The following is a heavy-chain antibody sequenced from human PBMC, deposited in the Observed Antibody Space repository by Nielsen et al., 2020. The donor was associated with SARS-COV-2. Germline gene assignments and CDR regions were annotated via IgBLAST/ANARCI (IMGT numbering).Heavy chain of an antibody. CDR2: ISGSGGST. CDR1: GFTFSSYA. V-gene: IGHV3-23*01. CDR3: AKGLKWEPYDAFDI. J-gene: IGHJ3*02. D-gene: IGHD1-26*01. Sequence: GESLKISCAASGFTFSSYAMSWVRQASGKGLEWVSAISGSGGSTYYADSVKGRFTISRDNSKNTLYLQMNSLRAEDTAVYYCAKGLKWEPYDAFDIWGQGTMVTVSS.